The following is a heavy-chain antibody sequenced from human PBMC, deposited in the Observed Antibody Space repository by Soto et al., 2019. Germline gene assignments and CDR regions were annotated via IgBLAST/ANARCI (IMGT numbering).Heavy chain of an antibody. CDR2: IYHSGST. J-gene: IGHJ5*02. CDR3: ARVPDR. V-gene: IGHV4-59*12. Sequence: LSLPCTVSGGSISSYYWSWIRQPPGKGLEWIWYIYHSGSTYYNPSLKSRVTISVDRSKNQFSLKLSSVTAADTAVYYCARVPDRWGQGTLVTVSS. D-gene: IGHD2-2*01. CDR1: GGSISSYY.